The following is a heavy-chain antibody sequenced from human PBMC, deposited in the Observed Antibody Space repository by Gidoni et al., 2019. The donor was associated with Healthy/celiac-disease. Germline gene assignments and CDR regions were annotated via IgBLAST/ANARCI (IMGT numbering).Heavy chain of an antibody. D-gene: IGHD3-22*01. CDR2: IYHSGST. CDR1: GGSISSGGYS. CDR3: ARAPSGSGYYRSLNYYFDY. J-gene: IGHJ4*02. Sequence: QLQLQESGSGLVKPSQTLSLTCAVSGGSISSGGYSWSWIRQPPGKGLEWIGYIYHSGSTYYNPSLKSRVTISVDRSKNQFSLKLSSVTAADTAVYYCARAPSGSGYYRSLNYYFDYWGQGTLVTVSS. V-gene: IGHV4-30-2*01.